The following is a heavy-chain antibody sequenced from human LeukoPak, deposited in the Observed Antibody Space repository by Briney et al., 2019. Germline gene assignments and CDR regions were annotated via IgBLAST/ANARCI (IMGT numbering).Heavy chain of an antibody. CDR2: ISGSGGST. CDR3: AKRATADYDFWSGSRYYYMDV. Sequence: SGGSLRLSCAASGFTFSSYAMSWVRQAPGKGLEWVSAISGSGGSTYYADSVKGRFTISRDSSKNTLYLQMNSLRAEDTAVYYCAKRATADYDFWSGSRYYYMDVWGKGTTVTVSS. CDR1: GFTFSSYA. J-gene: IGHJ6*03. D-gene: IGHD3-3*01. V-gene: IGHV3-23*01.